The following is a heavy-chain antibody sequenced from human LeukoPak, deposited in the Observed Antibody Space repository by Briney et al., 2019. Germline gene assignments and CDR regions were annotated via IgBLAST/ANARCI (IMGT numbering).Heavy chain of an antibody. CDR3: AREGGPYRPLDY. Sequence: SETLSLTCGVSGGSITSTNYWTWVRQPPGKGLEWIGEVNLQGSTNYNPSLMGRVAISVGMSENHTSLQLTSVTAADTAVYYCAREGGPYRPLDYSGQGTLVTVSS. J-gene: IGHJ4*02. CDR1: GGSITSTNY. V-gene: IGHV4-4*02. CDR2: VNLQGST.